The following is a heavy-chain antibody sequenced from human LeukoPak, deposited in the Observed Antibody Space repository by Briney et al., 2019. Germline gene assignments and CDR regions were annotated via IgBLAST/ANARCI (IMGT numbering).Heavy chain of an antibody. J-gene: IGHJ6*02. D-gene: IGHD3-10*01. CDR1: GGSISSGGYS. V-gene: IGHV4-30-2*01. CDR2: TYHGGST. CDR3: ARSLGFGVDGMDV. Sequence: SETLSLTCAVSGGSISSGGYSWSWIRQPPGKGLEWIGYTYHGGSTYYNPSLKSRVTISVDRSKNQFSLKLSSVTAADTAVYYCARSLGFGVDGMDVWGQGTTVTVSS.